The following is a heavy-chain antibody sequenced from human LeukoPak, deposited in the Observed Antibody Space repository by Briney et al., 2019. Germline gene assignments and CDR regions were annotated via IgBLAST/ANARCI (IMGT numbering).Heavy chain of an antibody. CDR2: IHYSGPT. CDR3: ARDSSPGDS. J-gene: IGHJ5*01. V-gene: IGHV4-59*01. CDR1: GTSITSYY. D-gene: IGHD2-2*01. Sequence: PSETLSLTCTVSGTSITSYYWSWIRQSPGKGLEWIGLIHYSGPTTYSPSLRSRITISVDTSKNQVSLILRSVTAADTAVYFCARDSSPGDSWGQGTLVTVSS.